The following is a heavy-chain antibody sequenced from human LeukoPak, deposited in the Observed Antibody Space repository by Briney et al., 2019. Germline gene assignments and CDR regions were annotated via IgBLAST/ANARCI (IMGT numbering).Heavy chain of an antibody. CDR2: ISSSGSTI. Sequence: GGSLRLSCAASGFTFSSYAMSWVRQTPGKGLEWVSYISSSGSTIYYADPVKGRFTISRDNAKNSLYLQMNSLRAEDTAVYYCARELRYSYGYVGYYYYGMDVWGQGTTVTVSS. V-gene: IGHV3-48*03. D-gene: IGHD5-18*01. CDR3: ARELRYSYGYVGYYYYGMDV. CDR1: GFTFSSYA. J-gene: IGHJ6*02.